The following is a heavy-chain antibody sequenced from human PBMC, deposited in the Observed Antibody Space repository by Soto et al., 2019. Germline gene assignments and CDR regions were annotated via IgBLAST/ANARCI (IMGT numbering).Heavy chain of an antibody. CDR3: ARDAQERLHDYRTLGSPSFDY. V-gene: IGHV3-48*03. D-gene: IGHD4-4*01. CDR2: ISSSGSTI. Sequence: GGSLRLSCAASGFTFSSYEMNWVRQAPGKGLEWVSYISSSGSTIYYADSVKGRFTISRDNAKNSLYLQMNSLRAEDTAVYYCARDAQERLHDYRTLGSPSFDYWGQGTLVTVSS. CDR1: GFTFSSYE. J-gene: IGHJ4*02.